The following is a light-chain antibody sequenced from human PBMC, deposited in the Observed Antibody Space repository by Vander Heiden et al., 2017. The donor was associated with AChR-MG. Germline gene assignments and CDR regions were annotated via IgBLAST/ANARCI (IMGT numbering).Light chain of an antibody. V-gene: IGKV1-39*01. CDR2: AAS. CDR3: QQSYSTLQT. CDR1: QSISSY. Sequence: DIQMTQSPSSLSASVGDRVTITCRASQSISSYLNWYQQKPGKAPKRLIYAASSLQSGVPSRFSGSGSGTDFSLTISSLQPEDVATFYCQQSYSTLQTFGQGTKVEIK. J-gene: IGKJ1*01.